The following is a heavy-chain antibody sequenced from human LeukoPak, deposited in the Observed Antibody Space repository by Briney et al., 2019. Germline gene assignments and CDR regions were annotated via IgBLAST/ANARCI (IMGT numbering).Heavy chain of an antibody. CDR1: GYTFNSYG. D-gene: IGHD3-3*01. CDR3: ARDLLLGVAFDY. V-gene: IGHV1-18*01. CDR2: ISNGDT. J-gene: IGHJ4*02. Sequence: ASVKVSCKASGYTFNSYGISWVRLAPGQGLEWMGWISNGDTNYAQKLQGRVTMTTDTSTSTAYMELRSLRSDDTAVYYCARDLLLGVAFDYWGQGSLVTVSS.